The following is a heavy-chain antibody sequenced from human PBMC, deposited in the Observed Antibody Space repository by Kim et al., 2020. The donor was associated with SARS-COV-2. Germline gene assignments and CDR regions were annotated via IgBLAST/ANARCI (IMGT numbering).Heavy chain of an antibody. CDR2: ISWDGTRT. D-gene: IGHD1-26*01. Sequence: GGSLRLSCVGSGFTFSTSPMGWVRQAPGKGLEWVSRISWDGTRTYYADSVKGRVTMSSDKSKNMLYLHINSLRVEDTAVYYCAKGVINSGFDYWGQGTQVTVSS. V-gene: IGHV3-23*01. CDR1: GFTFSTSP. J-gene: IGHJ4*02. CDR3: AKGVINSGFDY.